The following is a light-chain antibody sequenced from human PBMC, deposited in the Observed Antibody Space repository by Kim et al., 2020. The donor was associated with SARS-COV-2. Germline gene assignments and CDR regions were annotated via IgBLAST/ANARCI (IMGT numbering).Light chain of an antibody. CDR2: DAF. V-gene: IGKV1-5*01. Sequence: ASVGDTVTITCRASQSINTWLALYQQKPGKAPKLLIYDAFSLQSGVPSRFSGSGSGTEFTLTISSLQPDDFATYYCQQYNSYSWTFGQGTKVDIK. J-gene: IGKJ1*01. CDR1: QSINTW. CDR3: QQYNSYSWT.